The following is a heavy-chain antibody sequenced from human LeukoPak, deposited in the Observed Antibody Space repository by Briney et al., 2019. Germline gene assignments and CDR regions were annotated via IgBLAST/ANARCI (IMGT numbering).Heavy chain of an antibody. J-gene: IGHJ4*02. D-gene: IGHD6-13*01. V-gene: IGHV3-7*01. CDR1: GFTFSSYG. Sequence: PGRSLRLSCAASGFTFSSYGMHWVRQAPGKGLEWVANIKQDGSEKYYVDSVKGRFTISRDNAKNSLYLQMNSLRAEDTAVYYCTRIAAAGFDCWGQGTLVTVSS. CDR3: TRIAAAGFDC. CDR2: IKQDGSEK.